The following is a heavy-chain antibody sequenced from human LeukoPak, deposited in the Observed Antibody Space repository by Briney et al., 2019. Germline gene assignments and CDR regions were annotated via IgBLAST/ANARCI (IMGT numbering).Heavy chain of an antibody. Sequence: SETLSLTCAVSGGSLSGYYWTWIRQPPGKGLEWIGEINHSGSTNYNPSLKSRVTISVDTSKNQSSLKLSSVTATDTAVYYCARDETYSSDWQSNHYYYYMDVWGKGTTVTVSS. J-gene: IGHJ6*03. D-gene: IGHD6-19*01. CDR3: ARDETYSSDWQSNHYYYYMDV. CDR2: INHSGST. CDR1: GGSLSGYY. V-gene: IGHV4-34*01.